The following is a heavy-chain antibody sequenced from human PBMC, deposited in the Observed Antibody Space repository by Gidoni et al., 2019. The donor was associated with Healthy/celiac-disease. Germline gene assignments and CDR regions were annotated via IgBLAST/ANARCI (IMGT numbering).Heavy chain of an antibody. V-gene: IGHV5-10-1*03. CDR2: IDPSDSYT. J-gene: IGHJ4*02. D-gene: IGHD3-3*01. CDR1: GSSFTSYW. Sequence: EVQLVQSGAEVKKPGESLRISCKGSGSSFTSYWISWVRQMPGKGLEWMVRIDPSDSYTTYSPSFQGHVTISADMSISTAYLQWSSLKASDTAMYYCVLRFLEGSAAFDYWGQGTLVTVSS. CDR3: VLRFLEGSAAFDY.